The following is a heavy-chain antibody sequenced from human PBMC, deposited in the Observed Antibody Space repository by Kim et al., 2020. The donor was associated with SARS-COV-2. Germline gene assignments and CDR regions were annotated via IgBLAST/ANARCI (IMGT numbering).Heavy chain of an antibody. CDR2: INKDGRDT. D-gene: IGHD2-15*01. J-gene: IGHJ4*02. Sequence: GGSLRLSCAASGFTFTAYWMHWVRQAPGEGLVWVSCINKDGRDTRYAASAKGRFTISRDNAKNTLSLQMNSLRAEDTAVYYCARVAGYCGGGSCPFDYWGQRALVTVSS. CDR3: ARVAGYCGGGSCPFDY. V-gene: IGHV3-74*01. CDR1: GFTFTAYW.